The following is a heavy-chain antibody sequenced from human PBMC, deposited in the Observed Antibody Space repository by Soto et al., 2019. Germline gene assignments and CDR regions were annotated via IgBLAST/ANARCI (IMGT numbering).Heavy chain of an antibody. V-gene: IGHV3-11*01. Sequence: PGGSLRLSCTASGLTFSDYYMSWIRQAPGKGLEWVSYISDSGTTRYTADSVKGRFTISRDNAKNSLFLQMNSLRAEDTAVYYCATFRAYSYGDFDLWGQGTQVTVSS. J-gene: IGHJ4*02. D-gene: IGHD5-18*01. CDR3: ATFRAYSYGDFDL. CDR1: GLTFSDYY. CDR2: ISDSGTTR.